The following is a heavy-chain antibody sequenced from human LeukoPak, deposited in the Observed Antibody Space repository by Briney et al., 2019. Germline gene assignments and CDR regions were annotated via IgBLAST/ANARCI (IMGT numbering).Heavy chain of an antibody. Sequence: GGSLRLSCAASGFTFSSYSMNWVRRAPGKGLEWVSYISSSSSTIYYADSVKGRFTISRDNAKNSLYLQMNSLRDVDTAVYYCARDQPVAGSYWGQGTLVTVSS. V-gene: IGHV3-48*02. D-gene: IGHD6-19*01. J-gene: IGHJ4*02. CDR3: ARDQPVAGSY. CDR1: GFTFSSYS. CDR2: ISSSSSTI.